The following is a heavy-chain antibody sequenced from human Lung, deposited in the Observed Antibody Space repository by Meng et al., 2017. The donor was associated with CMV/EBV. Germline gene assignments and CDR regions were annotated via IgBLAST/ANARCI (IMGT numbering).Heavy chain of an antibody. CDR3: ANDACDI. Sequence: GESLKISCAASGFTFSSYSMNWVRQAPGKGLEWVSYISTSSSTKYYADSVKGRFTISRDNAKNSLYLQMNSLRAEDTAVYYCANDACDIWGPGKMVPVAS. J-gene: IGHJ3*02. V-gene: IGHV3-48*04. CDR2: ISTSSSTK. CDR1: GFTFSSYS.